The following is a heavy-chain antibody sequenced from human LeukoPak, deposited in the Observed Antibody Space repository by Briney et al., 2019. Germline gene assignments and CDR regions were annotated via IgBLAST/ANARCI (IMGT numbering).Heavy chain of an antibody. CDR3: ARDPGYSYGLDY. J-gene: IGHJ4*02. CDR1: GFTVSSNY. V-gene: IGHV3-53*01. CDR2: IFSGGST. D-gene: IGHD5-18*01. Sequence: PGGSLRLSCAASGFTVSSNYMNWVCQAPGKGLEWISVIFSGGSTYYSDSVKGRFTISRDNSKNTLYLQMNSLGADDTAEYYCARDPGYSYGLDYWGQGTLVTVSS.